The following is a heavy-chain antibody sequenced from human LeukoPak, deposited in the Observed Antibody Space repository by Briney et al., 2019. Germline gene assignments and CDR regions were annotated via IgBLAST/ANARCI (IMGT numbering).Heavy chain of an antibody. CDR2: INHSGST. CDR1: GGSFSGYY. Sequence: PSETLSLTCAVYGGSFSGYYWSWIRQPPGKGLEWIGEINHSGSTNYNPSLKSRVTISVDTSKNQFSLKLSSVTAADTAVYYCASGHRSSWYLELGYFDYWGQGTLVTVSS. D-gene: IGHD6-13*01. CDR3: ASGHRSSWYLELGYFDY. J-gene: IGHJ4*02. V-gene: IGHV4-34*01.